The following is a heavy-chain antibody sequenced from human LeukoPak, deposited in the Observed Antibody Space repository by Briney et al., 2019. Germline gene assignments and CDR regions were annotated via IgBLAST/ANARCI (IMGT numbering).Heavy chain of an antibody. V-gene: IGHV3-23*01. Sequence: PGGSLRLSCAASGFTFSSFTMTWVRQTPGKGLEWVSGISGSGDATFYADSVKGRFTISRDNSKDTLYLQMSSLRAEDTAIYYCAKDRGYWGQGTLVTVTS. J-gene: IGHJ4*02. CDR1: GFTFSSFT. CDR2: ISGSGDAT. CDR3: AKDRGY.